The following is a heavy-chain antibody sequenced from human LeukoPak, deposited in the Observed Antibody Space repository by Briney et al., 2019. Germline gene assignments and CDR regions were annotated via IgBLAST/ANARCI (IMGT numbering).Heavy chain of an antibody. J-gene: IGHJ4*02. D-gene: IGHD2-21*02. CDR3: ARDPDQYCGGDCYSFDY. CDR2: INPNSGGT. V-gene: IGHV1-2*02. Sequence: ASVKVSCKASGYTFTGYYMHWVRQAPGQGLEWMGWINPNSGGTNYAQKLQGRVTMTRDTSISTAYMELSRLRSDDTAVYYCARDPDQYCGGDCYSFDYWGQGTLVTVSS. CDR1: GYTFTGYY.